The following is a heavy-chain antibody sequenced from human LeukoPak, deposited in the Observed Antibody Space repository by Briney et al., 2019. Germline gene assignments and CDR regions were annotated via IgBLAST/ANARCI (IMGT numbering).Heavy chain of an antibody. Sequence: SETLSLTCTVSGGSISSSSYYWGWIRQPPGKGLEWIGSIYYSGSTYYNPSLKSRVTISVDTSKNQFSLKLSSVTAADTAVYYCAREGSYNNDNWFDPWGQGTLVTVSS. V-gene: IGHV4-39*07. CDR1: GGSISSSSYY. CDR2: IYYSGST. D-gene: IGHD1-14*01. CDR3: AREGSYNNDNWFDP. J-gene: IGHJ5*02.